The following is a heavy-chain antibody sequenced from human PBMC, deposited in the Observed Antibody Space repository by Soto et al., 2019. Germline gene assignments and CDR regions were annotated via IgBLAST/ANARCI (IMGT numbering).Heavy chain of an antibody. CDR3: ARDYDYDFWSGYYRRPFDY. D-gene: IGHD3-3*01. V-gene: IGHV6-1*01. Sequence: PSQTLSLTCAISGDSVSSSSAAWNWIRQAPSRGLEWLGRRYYRSKWYNDYAVSVKSRITINPDTSKNQFSLQLNSVTPEDTAVYYCARDYDYDFWSGYYRRPFDYWGQGTLVTVSS. CDR1: GDSVSSSSAA. CDR2: RYYRSKWYN. J-gene: IGHJ4*02.